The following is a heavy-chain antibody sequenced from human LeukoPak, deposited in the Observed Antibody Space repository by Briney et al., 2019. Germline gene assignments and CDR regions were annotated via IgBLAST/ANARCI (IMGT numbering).Heavy chain of an antibody. CDR3: ARGSATDY. CDR2: IGSSSSYI. Sequence: GGSLRLSCAASGFTFSSYSMNWVRQAPGKGLEWVSSIGSSSSYIYYADSVKGRFTISRDNAKNSLYLQMNSLRAEDTAVYYCARGSATDYWGQGTLVTVSS. V-gene: IGHV3-21*01. CDR1: GFTFSSYS. J-gene: IGHJ4*02.